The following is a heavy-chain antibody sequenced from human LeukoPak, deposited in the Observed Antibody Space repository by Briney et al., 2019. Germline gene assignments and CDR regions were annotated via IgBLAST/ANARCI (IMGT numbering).Heavy chain of an antibody. CDR1: GFTFSSYW. D-gene: IGHD2-21*02. V-gene: IGHV3-7*01. Sequence: PGGSLRLSCAASGFTFSSYWMTWVRQTPGKGLEWVATINQGGSEKYYVDSVKGRFTISRDNAKNSLLLQMNSLRAEDTAVYYCARDRINLTYCGGDCYSAFDIWGQGTMVTVSS. CDR2: INQGGSEK. CDR3: ARDRINLTYCGGDCYSAFDI. J-gene: IGHJ3*02.